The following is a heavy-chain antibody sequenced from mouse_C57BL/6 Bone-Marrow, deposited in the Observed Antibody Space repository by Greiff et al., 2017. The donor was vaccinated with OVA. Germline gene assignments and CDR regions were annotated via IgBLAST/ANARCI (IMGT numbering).Heavy chain of an antibody. Sequence: EVKLMESGGGLVQPGGSLKLSCAASGFTFSDYYMYWVRQTPEKRLEWVAYISNGGGSTYYPDNVKGRFIISRDNAKNTLYLQMSRLKSEDTAMYYCARHGYFDDWGQGTTLTVSS. J-gene: IGHJ2*01. CDR1: GFTFSDYY. CDR2: ISNGGGST. V-gene: IGHV5-12*01. CDR3: ARHGYFDD.